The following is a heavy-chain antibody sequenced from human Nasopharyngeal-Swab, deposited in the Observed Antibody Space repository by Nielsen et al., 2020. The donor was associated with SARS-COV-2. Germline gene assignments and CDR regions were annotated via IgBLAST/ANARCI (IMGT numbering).Heavy chain of an antibody. Sequence: GGSLRLSCAASGFTFSSYWMHWARQAPGKGLVWVSRINSDGSSTSYADSVKGRFTISRDNAKNTLYLQMNSLRAKDTAVYYCARGGSYSSSWYTTYWGQGTLVTVSS. CDR3: ARGGSYSSSWYTTY. CDR1: GFTFSSYW. J-gene: IGHJ4*02. D-gene: IGHD6-13*01. CDR2: INSDGSST. V-gene: IGHV3-74*01.